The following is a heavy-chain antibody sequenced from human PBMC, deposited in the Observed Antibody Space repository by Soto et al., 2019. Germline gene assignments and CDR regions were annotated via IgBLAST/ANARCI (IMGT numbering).Heavy chain of an antibody. J-gene: IGHJ6*02. CDR2: ISKSGDST. Sequence: GGSLRLSCAASGFTFSSYAMNWVRQAPGKGLEWVSTISKSGDSTYYADSVKGRFTISRDNSKNTLYLQMNSLRAEDTAVYYFAKVEYYGFWSGYYYYYGLDVWGQGTTVTVSS. CDR1: GFTFSSYA. D-gene: IGHD3-3*01. V-gene: IGHV3-23*01. CDR3: AKVEYYGFWSGYYYYYGLDV.